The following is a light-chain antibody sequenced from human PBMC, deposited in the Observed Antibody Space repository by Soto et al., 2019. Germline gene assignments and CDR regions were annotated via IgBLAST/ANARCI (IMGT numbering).Light chain of an antibody. J-gene: IGKJ2*01. CDR1: QFISNY. CDR2: AAS. Sequence: DIQMTQSPSSLSASVGDRVTFTCRASQFISNYLNWYQQKPGKAPKLLIYAASHLRSGVPSRFSGSASGTDFTLTISRLQPEDFATYYCQQSYSASTFGQGNRLEIK. CDR3: QQSYSAST. V-gene: IGKV1-39*01.